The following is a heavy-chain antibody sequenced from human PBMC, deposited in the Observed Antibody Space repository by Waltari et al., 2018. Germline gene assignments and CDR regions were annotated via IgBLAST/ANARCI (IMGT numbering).Heavy chain of an antibody. Sequence: QVQLQESGPGLVKPSETLSLTCTVSGGSISSYYWSWIRQPPGKGMEWIGYIYYSGSTNYNPSLKIRVTISVDTSKNQFALKLSSVTAADTAVYYCARGKSALLEPHFDYWGQGTLVTVSS. CDR2: IYYSGST. CDR3: ARGKSALLEPHFDY. CDR1: GGSISSYY. V-gene: IGHV4-59*01. J-gene: IGHJ4*02. D-gene: IGHD1-26*01.